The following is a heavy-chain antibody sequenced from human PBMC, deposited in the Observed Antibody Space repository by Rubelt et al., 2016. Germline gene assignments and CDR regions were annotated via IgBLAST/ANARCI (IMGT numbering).Heavy chain of an antibody. CDR3: AWCSSGWFY. V-gene: IGHV5-51*01. J-gene: IGHJ4*02. CDR1: GYSFTSYW. D-gene: IGHD6-19*01. CDR2: YYRGDRVI. Sequence: EVQLVQSGAEVKKPGESLKISCKGSGYSFTSYWIGWVRQLRGKGLDCMGIYYRGDRVISYARSFTGRVAISADKSISTAYRRGRSLKASEAAMYYCAWCSSGWFYWGQGTLVTVSS.